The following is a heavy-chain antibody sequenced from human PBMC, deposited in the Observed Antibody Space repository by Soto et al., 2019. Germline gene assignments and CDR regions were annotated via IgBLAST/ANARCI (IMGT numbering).Heavy chain of an antibody. J-gene: IGHJ4*02. Sequence: QVQLQESGPGLVKPSGTLSLTCAVSGGSISSSNWWSWVRQPPGKGLEWIGEIYHSGSTKYNPSLTRRVTIPLYKSQNQFSPKLSSGTAADTAVYYCARKPDSSCWYAPFDSWGQGTLVTVSS. CDR1: GGSISSSNW. D-gene: IGHD6-13*01. CDR3: ARKPDSSCWYAPFDS. V-gene: IGHV4-4*02. CDR2: IYHSGST.